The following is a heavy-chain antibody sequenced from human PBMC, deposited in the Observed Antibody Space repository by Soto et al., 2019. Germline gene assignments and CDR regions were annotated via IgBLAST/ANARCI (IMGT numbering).Heavy chain of an antibody. Sequence: ASVKVSCKASGYTFTSYDINWVRPATGQGLEWMGWMNPNSGNTGYAQKFQGRVTMTRNTSISKAYMELSSLRTEDTAVYYWARAGHDKDGRGGSCYWFDLWGQGTLVTVSS. J-gene: IGHJ5*02. CDR2: MNPNSGNT. D-gene: IGHD2-15*01. V-gene: IGHV1-8*02. CDR3: ARAGHDKDGRGGSCYWFDL. CDR1: GYTFTSYD.